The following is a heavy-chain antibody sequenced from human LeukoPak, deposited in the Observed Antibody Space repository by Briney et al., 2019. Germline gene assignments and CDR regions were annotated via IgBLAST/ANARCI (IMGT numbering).Heavy chain of an antibody. V-gene: IGHV4-39*01. J-gene: IGHJ5*02. CDR1: GVSMSSSPYY. Sequence: SETLSLTCTVSGVSMSSSPYYWGWIRQPPGKGLEWIGTVYDSGNTNYNPSLRSRLTISGDTSRNQFSLKLSSVTAADTAVYYCARHDCDSSRCSVNWFDPWGQGTLVTVSS. CDR2: VYDSGNT. CDR3: ARHDCDSSRCSVNWFDP. D-gene: IGHD2/OR15-2a*01.